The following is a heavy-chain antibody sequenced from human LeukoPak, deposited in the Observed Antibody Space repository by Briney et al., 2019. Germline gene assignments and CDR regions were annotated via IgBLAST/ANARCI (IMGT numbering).Heavy chain of an antibody. Sequence: ASVKVSCKASGYSLTTYYMHWVRQAPGQGLEWMGIINPSGGSTSYAQKFQGRVTMTRDTSTSTVYMELSSLRSEDTAVYYCARGSCGGYYFDYWGQGTLVTVSS. D-gene: IGHD2-15*01. CDR2: INPSGGST. CDR3: ARGSCGGYYFDY. CDR1: GYSLTTYY. J-gene: IGHJ4*02. V-gene: IGHV1-46*01.